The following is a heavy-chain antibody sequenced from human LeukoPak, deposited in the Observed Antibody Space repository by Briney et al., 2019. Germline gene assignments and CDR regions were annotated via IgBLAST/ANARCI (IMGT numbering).Heavy chain of an antibody. D-gene: IGHD4-23*01. CDR1: GYTFTSYV. CDR3: ARGPEYGGTIDY. V-gene: IGHV1-2*02. J-gene: IGHJ4*02. CDR2: ISPNSDAT. Sequence: ASVKVSCKASGYTFTSYVITWVRQAPGQGLEWMGWISPNSDATKYSQKFQGRVTMTRDTSISTTYMDLTRLTSDDTAVYYCARGPEYGGTIDYWGQGTLVTVSS.